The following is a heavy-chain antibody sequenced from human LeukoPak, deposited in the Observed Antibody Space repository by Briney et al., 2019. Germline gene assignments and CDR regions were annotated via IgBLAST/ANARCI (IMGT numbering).Heavy chain of an antibody. CDR1: GGSISSYY. Sequence: PSETLSLTCTVSGGSISSYYWSWIRQPPGKGLEWIGYIYYSGSTNYNPSLKSRVTISVDTSKNQFSLKLSSVTAADTAVYYCARPATKSGSYFRFGYYYYGMDVWGQGTTVTVSS. CDR3: ARPATKSGSYFRFGYYYYGMDV. D-gene: IGHD1-26*01. CDR2: IYYSGST. V-gene: IGHV4-59*01. J-gene: IGHJ6*02.